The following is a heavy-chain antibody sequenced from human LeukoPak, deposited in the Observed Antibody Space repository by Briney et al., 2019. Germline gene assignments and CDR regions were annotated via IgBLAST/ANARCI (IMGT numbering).Heavy chain of an antibody. V-gene: IGHV3-30*02. CDR1: GFTFTSYG. Sequence: PGGSLRLSCVASGFTFTSYGMQWVRQAPGKGLEWVAFIRYHGSEEYHADSVKGRFTISKDNSNNTLYLQMNSLRAEDTVVYYCAKDVSSGDYWYYFDYWGQGTLVTVSS. J-gene: IGHJ4*02. CDR3: AKDVSSGDYWYYFDY. D-gene: IGHD4-17*01. CDR2: IRYHGSEE.